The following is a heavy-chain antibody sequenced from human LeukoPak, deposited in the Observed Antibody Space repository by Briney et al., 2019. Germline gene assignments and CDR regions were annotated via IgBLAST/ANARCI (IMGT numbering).Heavy chain of an antibody. CDR3: AKDKDTPATAQPQRGYFES. CDR2: IWYDGSHQ. V-gene: IGHV3-33*06. CDR1: GFPFSGSG. Sequence: PGGSLRLSCAASGFPFSGSGMHWVRQAPGKGLEWVAVIWYDGSHQYYADSVKGRSTISRDNSKNTLDLQMNSLRVEDTAVYFCAKDKDTPATAQPQRGYFESWGQGTLVTVSS. J-gene: IGHJ4*02. D-gene: IGHD2-15*01.